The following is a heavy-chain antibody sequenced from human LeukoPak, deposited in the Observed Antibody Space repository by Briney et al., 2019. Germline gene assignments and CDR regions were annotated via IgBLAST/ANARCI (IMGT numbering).Heavy chain of an antibody. D-gene: IGHD6-13*01. J-gene: IGHJ4*02. V-gene: IGHV4-59*01. Sequence: SETLSLTCTVSGGSISSYYWSWIRQPPGKGLEWIGYIYYSGSTNYNPSLKSRVTISVDTSKNQFSLKLNSVTAADTAVYYCARARSSSPPYFDYWGQGTLVTVSS. CDR1: GGSISSYY. CDR3: ARARSSSPPYFDY. CDR2: IYYSGST.